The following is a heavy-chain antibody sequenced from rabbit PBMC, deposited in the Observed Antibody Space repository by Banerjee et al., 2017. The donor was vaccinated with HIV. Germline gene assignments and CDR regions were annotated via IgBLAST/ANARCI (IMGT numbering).Heavy chain of an antibody. V-gene: IGHV1S45*01. Sequence: QEQLEESGGDLVKPEGSLTLTCTASAFSFSNKYVMCWVRQAPGKGLEWIACINTSSGNTVYASWAKGRFTISKTSSTTVTLQMTSLTAADTATYFCARDRLGFYDGMDLWGPGTLVTVS. CDR1: AFSFSNKYV. CDR3: ARDRLGFYDGMDL. CDR2: INTSSGNT. J-gene: IGHJ6*01. D-gene: IGHD3-1*01.